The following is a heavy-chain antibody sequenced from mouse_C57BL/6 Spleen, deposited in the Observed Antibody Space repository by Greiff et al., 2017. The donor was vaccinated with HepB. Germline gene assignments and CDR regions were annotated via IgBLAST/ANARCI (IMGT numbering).Heavy chain of an antibody. CDR2: INPNYGTT. CDR1: GYSFTDYN. Sequence: EVKLVESGPELVKPGASVKISCKASGYSFTDYNMNWVKQSNGKSLEWIGVINPNYGTTSYNQKFKGKATLTVDQSSSTAYMQLNSLTSEDSAVYYCARGGYYYGSSYEEGFAYWGQGTLVTVSA. V-gene: IGHV1-39*01. J-gene: IGHJ3*01. D-gene: IGHD1-1*01. CDR3: ARGGYYYGSSYEEGFAY.